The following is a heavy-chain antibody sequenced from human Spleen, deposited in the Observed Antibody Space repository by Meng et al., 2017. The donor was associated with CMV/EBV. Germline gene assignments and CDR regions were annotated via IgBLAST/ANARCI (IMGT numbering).Heavy chain of an antibody. J-gene: IGHJ4*02. D-gene: IGHD5-18*01. V-gene: IGHV1-2*02. CDR1: GYTFTDNF. CDR2: INPNSGGT. CDR3: ARDHSAYADY. Sequence: ASVKVSCKASGYTFTDNFIHWVRQAPGQGLEWMGWINPNSGGTSYAQKFQGRVTTTSDTSISTAYMEVARLTSDDTAVYYCARDHSAYADYWGQGALVTVSS.